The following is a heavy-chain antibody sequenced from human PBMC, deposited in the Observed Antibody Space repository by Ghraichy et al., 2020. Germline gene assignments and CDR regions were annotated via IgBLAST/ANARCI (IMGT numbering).Heavy chain of an antibody. V-gene: IGHV4-4*07. Sequence: SETLSLTCTVSGGSISSYYWSWIRQPAGKGLEWIGRIYTSGSTNYNPSLKSRVTMSVDTSKNQFSLKLSSVTAADTAVYYCARDQFDIPPYHAFDIWRQGTMVTVSS. D-gene: IGHD3-9*01. CDR2: IYTSGST. CDR3: ARDQFDIPPYHAFDI. J-gene: IGHJ3*02. CDR1: GGSISSYY.